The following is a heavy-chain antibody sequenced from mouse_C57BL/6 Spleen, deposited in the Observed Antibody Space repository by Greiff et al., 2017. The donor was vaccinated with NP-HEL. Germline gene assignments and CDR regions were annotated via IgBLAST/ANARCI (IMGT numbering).Heavy chain of an antibody. D-gene: IGHD4-1*01. CDR2: IDPNSGGT. CDR1: GYTFTSYW. V-gene: IGHV1-72*01. J-gene: IGHJ2*01. CDR3: ARPWDYYFDY. Sequence: VQLQQPGAELVKPGASVKLSCKASGYTFTSYWMHWVKQRPGRGLEWIGRIDPNSGGTKYNEKFKSKATLTVDKPSSTAYIQLSSLTSEDSAVYYCARPWDYYFDYWGQGTTLTVSS.